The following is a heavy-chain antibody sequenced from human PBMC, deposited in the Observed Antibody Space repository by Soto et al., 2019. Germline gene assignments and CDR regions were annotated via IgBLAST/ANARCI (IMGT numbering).Heavy chain of an antibody. D-gene: IGHD4-17*01. CDR2: ISGNGGKT. CDR1: GFTFSSYA. Sequence: GGSLRLSCAASGFTFSSYAMSWVRQAPGKGLEWVSLISGNGGKTNYVDSVRGRFTISRDNSKNTLYLQMNSLRAEDTAVYYCAKGPAVRAFDYWGQGTLVTVSS. CDR3: AKGPAVRAFDY. V-gene: IGHV3-23*01. J-gene: IGHJ4*02.